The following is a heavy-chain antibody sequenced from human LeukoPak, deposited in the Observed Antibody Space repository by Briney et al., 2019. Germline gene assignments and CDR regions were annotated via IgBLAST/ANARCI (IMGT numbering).Heavy chain of an antibody. Sequence: ASVKVSCKASGDTFTSYDINWVRQATGQGLEWMGWINPNSGTTSYSQKFQGRVTITTNDSTSTTSMELSSLRIEDTAVYFWARGQPYYGEGIDSGGRGTLVTVSS. J-gene: IGHJ4*02. CDR3: ARGQPYYGEGIDS. D-gene: IGHD4-17*01. CDR1: GDTFTSYD. V-gene: IGHV1-8*03. CDR2: INPNSGTT.